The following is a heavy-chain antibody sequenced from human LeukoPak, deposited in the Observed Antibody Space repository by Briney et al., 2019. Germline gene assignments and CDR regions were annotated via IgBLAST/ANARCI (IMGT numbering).Heavy chain of an antibody. Sequence: GGSLRLSCAASGFTFSSYAMSWVRQAPGKGLEWVSAISGSGGSTYYADSVKGRFTISRDNSKNTLYLQMNSLRAEDTAVYYCAKDNLLHKGGIYPNYFDYWGQGTLVTVSS. CDR1: GFTFSSYA. V-gene: IGHV3-23*01. J-gene: IGHJ4*02. D-gene: IGHD2-15*01. CDR2: ISGSGGST. CDR3: AKDNLLHKGGIYPNYFDY.